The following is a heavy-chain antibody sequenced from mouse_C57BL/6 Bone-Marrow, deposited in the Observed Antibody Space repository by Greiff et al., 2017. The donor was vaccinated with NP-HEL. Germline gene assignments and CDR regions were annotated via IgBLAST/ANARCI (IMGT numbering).Heavy chain of an antibody. CDR2: IDPANGNT. CDR1: GFNIKNTY. V-gene: IGHV14-3*01. D-gene: IGHD1-1*01. Sequence: VQLQQSVAELVRPGASVKLSCTASGFNIKNTYMHWVQQRPAQGLEWIGRIDPANGNTKYAPKFQGKATITADTSSNTAYLQLSSLTSEDTAIYYCARGDGSSYVWFAYWGQGTLVTVSA. CDR3: ARGDGSSYVWFAY. J-gene: IGHJ3*01.